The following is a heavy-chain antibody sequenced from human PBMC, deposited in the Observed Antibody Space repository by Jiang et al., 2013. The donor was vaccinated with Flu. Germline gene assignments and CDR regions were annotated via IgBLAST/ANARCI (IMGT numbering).Heavy chain of an antibody. J-gene: IGHJ5*02. CDR3: AHRSLWDTYYDYPPDNWFDP. Sequence: TSGVGGGLDTVSPHGKDLEWLALIYWDDDKRYSPSLKSRLTIIKDTSKNQVVLTMTNMDPVDTATYYCAHRSLWDTYYDYPPDNWFDPWGQGTLVTVSS. D-gene: IGHD3-16*01. CDR2: IYWDDDK. CDR1: TSGVG. V-gene: IGHV2-5*02.